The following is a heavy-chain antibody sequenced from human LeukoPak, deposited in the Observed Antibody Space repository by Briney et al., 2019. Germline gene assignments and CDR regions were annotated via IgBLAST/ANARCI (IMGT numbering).Heavy chain of an antibody. J-gene: IGHJ6*02. CDR3: ARGPDDPPHTAAYYYYGMDV. V-gene: IGHV3-53*01. Sequence: GGSLRLSCAASGFTVSSNYMSWVRQAPGKGLEWVSVIYSGGSTYYADSVKGRFTISRDNSKNTLYLQMNSLRAEDTAVYYCARGPDDPPHTAAYYYYGMDVWGQGTTVTVSS. CDR1: GFTVSSNY. D-gene: IGHD1-14*01. CDR2: IYSGGST.